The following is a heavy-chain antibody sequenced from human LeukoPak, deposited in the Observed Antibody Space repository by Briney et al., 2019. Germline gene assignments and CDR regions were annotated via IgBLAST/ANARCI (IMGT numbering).Heavy chain of an antibody. CDR3: ARDLWPLYYYDSSGLAFQH. CDR2: IKQDGSEK. CDR1: GFTFSSYW. Sequence: GGSLRLSCAASGFTFSSYWMSWVRQAPGKGLEWVANIKQDGSEKYYVDSVKGRFTISRDNSKNTLYLQMNSLRAEDTAVYYCARDLWPLYYYDSSGLAFQHWGQGTLVTVSS. V-gene: IGHV3-7*01. D-gene: IGHD3-22*01. J-gene: IGHJ1*01.